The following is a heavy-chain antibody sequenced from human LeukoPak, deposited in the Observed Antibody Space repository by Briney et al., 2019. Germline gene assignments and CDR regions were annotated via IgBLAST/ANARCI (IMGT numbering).Heavy chain of an antibody. V-gene: IGHV1-46*01. J-gene: IGHJ1*01. Sequence: ASVTVSCKASGYTFTSHQMHWVRQAPGQGLEWMGIINPSGGTTTYAQKFQGRVTMTSDTSTSTVSMELSSLRSEDTAVYYCARAAYYYDSSDTIEYFQHWGQGTLVTVSS. D-gene: IGHD3-22*01. CDR3: ARAAYYYDSSDTIEYFQH. CDR2: INPSGGTT. CDR1: GYTFTSHQ.